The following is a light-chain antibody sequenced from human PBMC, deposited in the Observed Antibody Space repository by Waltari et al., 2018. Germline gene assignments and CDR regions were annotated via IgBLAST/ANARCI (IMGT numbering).Light chain of an antibody. CDR3: QQSNSFPLT. V-gene: IGKV1-12*01. CDR2: AAS. J-gene: IGKJ4*01. Sequence: DIQMTQSPSSVSASVGDNVTITCRASQGVSSWLGWYQNKPGKAPKLLIYAASTLQGGVPSRFSGRGYWTEFTLTITNLQPEDFALYFCQQSNSFPLTFGGGTKVEI. CDR1: QGVSSW.